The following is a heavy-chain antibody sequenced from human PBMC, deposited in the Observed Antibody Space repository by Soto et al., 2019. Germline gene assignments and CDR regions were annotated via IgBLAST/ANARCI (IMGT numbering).Heavy chain of an antibody. CDR3: VSWVSALFDY. CDR2: IDHSGFDK. V-gene: IGHV3-23*01. CDR1: GFTFSSHT. D-gene: IGHD2-8*01. Sequence: PGGSLRLSCAASGFTFSSHTMSWVRQAPGKGLEWVSTIDHSGFDKYYPDSVRGRFTISGDNSRNTLDLQMNSLRAEDTALYFCVSWVSALFDYWGQGTLVTVSS. J-gene: IGHJ4*02.